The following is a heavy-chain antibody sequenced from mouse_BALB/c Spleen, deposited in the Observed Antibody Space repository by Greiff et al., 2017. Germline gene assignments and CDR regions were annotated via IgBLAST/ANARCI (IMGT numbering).Heavy chain of an antibody. Sequence: EVQLQQSGAELVKPGASVKLSCTASGLNIKDTYMHWVKQRPEPGLEWIGRIDPANGNTKYDPKFQGKATITADTSSNTAYLQLSSLTSEDTAVYYCAFYGSSSYYAMDYWGQGTSVTVSS. V-gene: IGHV14-3*02. CDR3: AFYGSSSYYAMDY. CDR1: GLNIKDTY. D-gene: IGHD1-1*01. CDR2: IDPANGNT. J-gene: IGHJ4*01.